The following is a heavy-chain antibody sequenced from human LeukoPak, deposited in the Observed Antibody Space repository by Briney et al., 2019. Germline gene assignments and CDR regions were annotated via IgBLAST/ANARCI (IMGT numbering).Heavy chain of an antibody. D-gene: IGHD2-15*01. Sequence: PGGSLRLSCAASGFTFSSYAMHWVRQAPGKGLEWVAVISYDGSNKYYADSVKGRFTISRDNSKNTLYLQMNSLRAEDTAVYYCARSQGGPDYWGQGTLVTVSS. J-gene: IGHJ4*02. CDR1: GFTFSSYA. CDR3: ARSQGGPDY. CDR2: ISYDGSNK. V-gene: IGHV3-30*04.